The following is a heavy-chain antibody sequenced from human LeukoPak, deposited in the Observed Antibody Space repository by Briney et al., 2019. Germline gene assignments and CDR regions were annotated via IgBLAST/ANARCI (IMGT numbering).Heavy chain of an antibody. V-gene: IGHV3-23*01. CDR3: GKEDERHFDLRY. J-gene: IGHJ4*02. CDR2: FSGGGDS. CDR1: GLTSGIYA. D-gene: IGHD2-15*01. Sequence: GGSLRLSCAASGLTSGIYAMSWVRQAPGKGLEWVSAFSGGGDSFYADSVRGRFSISADKSRNILYLQMNGLRVEDTAVYYCGKEDERHFDLRYWGQGTPVTVSS.